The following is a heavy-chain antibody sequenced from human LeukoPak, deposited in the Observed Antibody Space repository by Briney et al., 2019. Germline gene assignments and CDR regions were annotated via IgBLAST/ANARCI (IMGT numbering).Heavy chain of an antibody. V-gene: IGHV4-39*07. CDR3: AIPPLSGTGSSRPLAGMDV. J-gene: IGHJ6*02. CDR2: IYYSGST. CDR1: GGSISSSSYY. D-gene: IGHD3-10*01. Sequence: SETLSLTCTVSGGSISSSSYYWGWIRQPPGKGLEWIGSIYYSGSTYYNPSLKSRVTISVDTSKNQFSLKLSSVTAEDTAVYYCAIPPLSGTGSSRPLAGMDVWGQGTTVTVSS.